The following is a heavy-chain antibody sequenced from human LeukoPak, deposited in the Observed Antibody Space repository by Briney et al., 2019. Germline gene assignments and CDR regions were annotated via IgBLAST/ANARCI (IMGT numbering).Heavy chain of an antibody. D-gene: IGHD3-10*01. J-gene: IGHJ4*02. V-gene: IGHV3-21*01. CDR3: ARASRINMVWGVMGGYLDY. CDR1: VFTFSTYS. CDR2: ISSSSTYI. Sequence: GGSLRLSCAASVFTFSTYSMNRVRQAPGKGLEWVSSISSSSTYIYYADSVKGRFTISRDNAKNSLYLQLNSLRAEDTAVYYCARASRINMVWGVMGGYLDYWGLGTLVTVSS.